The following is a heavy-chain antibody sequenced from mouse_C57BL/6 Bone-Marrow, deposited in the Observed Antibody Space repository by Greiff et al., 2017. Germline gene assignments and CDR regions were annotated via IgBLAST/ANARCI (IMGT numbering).Heavy chain of an antibody. CDR3: VPYYYGSSYWYFDV. D-gene: IGHD1-1*01. J-gene: IGHJ1*03. Sequence: VQLQQSGAELVKPGASVKLSCTASGFNIKDYYMHWVKQRTEQGLEWIGRIDPEDGETKSAPKFQGKATITADTSSNTAYLQLSSLTSEDTAVYYCVPYYYGSSYWYFDVWGTGTTVTVSS. CDR1: GFNIKDYY. V-gene: IGHV14-2*01. CDR2: IDPEDGET.